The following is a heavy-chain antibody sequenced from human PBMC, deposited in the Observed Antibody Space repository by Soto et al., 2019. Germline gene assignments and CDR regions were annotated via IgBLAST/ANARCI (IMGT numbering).Heavy chain of an antibody. CDR3: ARIASTSWYIRGHFDH. V-gene: IGHV3-23*01. Sequence: VHLLESGGGLVQPGGSVRLSCAASGFTFSDYAMTWVRQAPGRGLEWVSAIGGNGALTYYADSVKGRFTISRDNYKNLVSLQRTSLKGDDTAIYYCARIASTSWYIRGHFDHWGQGTLLTVSS. CDR1: GFTFSDYA. J-gene: IGHJ4*02. CDR2: IGGNGALT. D-gene: IGHD6-13*01.